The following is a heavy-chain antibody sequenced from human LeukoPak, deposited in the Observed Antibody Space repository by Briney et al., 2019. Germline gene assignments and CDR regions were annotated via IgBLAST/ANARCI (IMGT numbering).Heavy chain of an antibody. V-gene: IGHV3-7*01. CDR3: ARGVNPPYDI. CDR2: TNEDESAK. J-gene: IGHJ3*02. CDR1: GFSFRNSW. Sequence: GESLRLSCAASGFSFRNSWMAWVRQAPGKGLEWVALTNEDESAKYYVGSVKGRFTISRDNAKNSLLLQMNRLRDEDTAMYYCARGVNPPYDIWGHGTMLTVSS. D-gene: IGHD2-8*01.